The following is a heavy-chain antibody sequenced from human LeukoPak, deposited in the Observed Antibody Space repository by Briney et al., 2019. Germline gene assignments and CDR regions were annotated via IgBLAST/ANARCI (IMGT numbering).Heavy chain of an antibody. CDR1: GFTFSSYA. D-gene: IGHD1-26*01. V-gene: IGHV3-23*01. CDR3: AKAWDSVRYRALGC. Sequence: PGGSLRLSCAASGFTFSSYAMHWVRQATGRGLEWVSGISGSGGSTYYADSVEGRFTTSRDNGKNTLYLQMNSLRGEDTAVYYCAKAWDSVRYRALGCWGQGTLVTVSS. CDR2: ISGSGGST. J-gene: IGHJ4*02.